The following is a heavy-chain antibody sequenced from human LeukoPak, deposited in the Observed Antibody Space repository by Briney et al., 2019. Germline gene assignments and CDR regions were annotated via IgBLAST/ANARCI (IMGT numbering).Heavy chain of an antibody. Sequence: ASVKVFCKVSGYTLTELSMHWVRQAPGKGLEWMGGFDPEDGETIYAQKFQGRVTMTEDTSTDTAYMELSSLRSEDTAVYYCATVPPPTSPGDYWGQGTLVTVSS. CDR2: FDPEDGET. V-gene: IGHV1-24*01. D-gene: IGHD4-11*01. CDR1: GYTLTELS. J-gene: IGHJ4*02. CDR3: ATVPPPTSPGDY.